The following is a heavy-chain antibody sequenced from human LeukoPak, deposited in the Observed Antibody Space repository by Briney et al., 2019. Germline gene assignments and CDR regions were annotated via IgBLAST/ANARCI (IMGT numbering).Heavy chain of an antibody. Sequence: GGSLRLSCAASGFTFRTYSMNWVRQAPGKGLEWVSSISSSSSSIYYADSVKGRFTISRDNAKDSLYLQMNSLRAEDTAVYYCARELLTSSYWRQGTLVTVS. CDR3: ARELLTSSY. V-gene: IGHV3-21*01. CDR1: GFTFRTYS. D-gene: IGHD4/OR15-4a*01. J-gene: IGHJ4*02. CDR2: ISSSSSSI.